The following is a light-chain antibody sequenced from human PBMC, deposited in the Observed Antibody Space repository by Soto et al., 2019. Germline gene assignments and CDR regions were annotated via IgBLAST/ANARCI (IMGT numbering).Light chain of an antibody. CDR3: QQYNSYSYT. J-gene: IGKJ2*01. Sequence: DIPMTQSPSTLSASVGDRVTITCRASQRISSWLARYQQKRGKAPKLLIYKASSLESGVPSRFSGSGSGTEFTLTISSLEPDDFATYYCQQYNSYSYTLGQGTKLEIK. CDR2: KAS. V-gene: IGKV1-5*03. CDR1: QRISSW.